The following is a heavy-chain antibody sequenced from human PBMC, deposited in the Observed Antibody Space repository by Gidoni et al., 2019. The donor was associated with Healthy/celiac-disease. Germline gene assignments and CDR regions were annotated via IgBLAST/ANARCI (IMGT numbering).Heavy chain of an antibody. D-gene: IGHD1-1*01. Sequence: GKGLEWIGEINHSGSTNYNPSLKSRVTISVDTSKNQFSLKLSSVTAADTAVYYCASLNFFSWFDPWGQGTLVTVSS. CDR3: ASLNFFSWFDP. V-gene: IGHV4-34*01. J-gene: IGHJ5*02. CDR2: INHSGST.